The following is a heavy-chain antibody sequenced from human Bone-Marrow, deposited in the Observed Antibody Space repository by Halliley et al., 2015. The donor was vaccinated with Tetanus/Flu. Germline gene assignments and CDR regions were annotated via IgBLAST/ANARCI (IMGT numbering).Heavy chain of an antibody. J-gene: IGHJ5*02. CDR2: IHHSGTT. Sequence: TLSLTCTVSGGSISSYYWTWIRQPPGKGLEWIGYIHHSGTTQYNPSLKSRVTISMDTSKKQFSLRLRSVTAADTAVYYCARGQSTATESRWFDPWGHGTLVTVSS. CDR3: ARGQSTATESRWFDP. D-gene: IGHD2-8*02. V-gene: IGHV4-59*12. CDR1: GGSISSYY.